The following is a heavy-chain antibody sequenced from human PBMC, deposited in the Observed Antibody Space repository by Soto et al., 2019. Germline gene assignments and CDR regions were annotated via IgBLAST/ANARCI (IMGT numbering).Heavy chain of an antibody. CDR1: GGSLSGYY. Sequence: SETLSLTCVVYGGSLSGYYWSWIRQPPGKGLEWIGEINHRGSTNYNPSLKSRVTISVDTSKNQLSLKLSSVTAADTAVYYCARGGYCSGGRCYRDDNFYQYLDVWGKGTTVTVSS. J-gene: IGHJ6*04. D-gene: IGHD2-15*01. CDR3: ARGGYCSGGRCYRDDNFYQYLDV. CDR2: INHRGST. V-gene: IGHV4-34*01.